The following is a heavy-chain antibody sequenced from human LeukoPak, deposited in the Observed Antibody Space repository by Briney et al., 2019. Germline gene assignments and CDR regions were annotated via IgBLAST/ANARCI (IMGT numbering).Heavy chain of an antibody. Sequence: PGRSLRLSCAASGFTFSDYGMHWVRQAPGKGLEWVALISYDGSNKYYADSAKGRFTISRDTSKNTLHLQMDSLRVEDTAMYYCARYYGSGSLDYWGQGTLVTVSS. J-gene: IGHJ4*02. V-gene: IGHV3-30*03. CDR2: ISYDGSNK. D-gene: IGHD3-10*01. CDR3: ARYYGSGSLDY. CDR1: GFTFSDYG.